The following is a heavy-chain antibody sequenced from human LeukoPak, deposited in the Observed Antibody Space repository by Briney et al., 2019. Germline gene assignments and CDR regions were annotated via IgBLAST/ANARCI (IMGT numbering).Heavy chain of an antibody. J-gene: IGHJ4*02. Sequence: ASVKVSCKASGYTFTGYYMHWVRQAPGQGLEWMGWINPNSGGTNYAQKFQGWVTMTRDTSISTAYMELSRLRSDDTAVYYCAREREKTHFVDYWGQGTLVTVSS. CDR1: GYTFTGYY. D-gene: IGHD3-3*02. V-gene: IGHV1-2*04. CDR3: AREREKTHFVDY. CDR2: INPNSGGT.